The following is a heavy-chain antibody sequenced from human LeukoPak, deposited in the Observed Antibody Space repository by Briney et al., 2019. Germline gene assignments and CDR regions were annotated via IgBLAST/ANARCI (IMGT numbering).Heavy chain of an antibody. CDR3: AKDGNSGYDFYFFDY. V-gene: IGHV3-30*02. CDR2: IRYDGSNK. Sequence: GGSLRLSCAASGFTFSSYGMHWVRQAPGKGLEWVAFIRYDGSNKYYADSVKGRFTISRDNSKNTLYLQMNSLRAEDTAVYHCAKDGNSGYDFYFFDYWGQGTLVTVSS. CDR1: GFTFSSYG. D-gene: IGHD5-12*01. J-gene: IGHJ4*02.